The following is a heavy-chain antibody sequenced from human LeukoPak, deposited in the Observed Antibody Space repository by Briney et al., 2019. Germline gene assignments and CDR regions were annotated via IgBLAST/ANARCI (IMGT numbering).Heavy chain of an antibody. CDR1: GGSFSGYY. J-gene: IGHJ4*02. Sequence: SETLSLTCAVYGGSFSGYYWSWIRQPPGKGLEWIGEINHSGSTYYNPSPKSRVTISVDTSKNQFSLKLSSVTAADTAVYYCARFALGAYYFDYWGQGTLVTVSS. D-gene: IGHD3-16*01. CDR3: ARFALGAYYFDY. V-gene: IGHV4-34*01. CDR2: INHSGST.